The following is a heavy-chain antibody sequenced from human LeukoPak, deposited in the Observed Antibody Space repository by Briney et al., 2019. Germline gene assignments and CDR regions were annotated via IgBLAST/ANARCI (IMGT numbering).Heavy chain of an antibody. D-gene: IGHD2-15*01. Sequence: PSETLSLTCTVSGGSISSYYWSWIRQPPGKGLEWIGYIYYSGSTNYNPSLKSRVTISVDTSKNQFSLKLSSVTAADTAVYYCARDLEYCSGGSCYSNWFDPWGQGTLVTVSS. CDR2: IYYSGST. CDR3: ARDLEYCSGGSCYSNWFDP. V-gene: IGHV4-59*01. CDR1: GGSISSYY. J-gene: IGHJ5*02.